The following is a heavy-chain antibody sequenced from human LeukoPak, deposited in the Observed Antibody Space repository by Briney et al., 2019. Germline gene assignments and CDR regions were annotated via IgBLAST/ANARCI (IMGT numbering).Heavy chain of an antibody. CDR1: GFIFSRYW. D-gene: IGHD2-21*02. Sequence: GGSLRLSCAASGFIFSRYWMNWVRQAPGKGPVWVSRINSDGSSTSYADSVKGRFTISRDNAKNTLYLQMNSLRREDTAVYYCARDPRYCGGDCYAFDYWGQGTLVTVSS. CDR2: INSDGSST. J-gene: IGHJ4*02. CDR3: ARDPRYCGGDCYAFDY. V-gene: IGHV3-74*01.